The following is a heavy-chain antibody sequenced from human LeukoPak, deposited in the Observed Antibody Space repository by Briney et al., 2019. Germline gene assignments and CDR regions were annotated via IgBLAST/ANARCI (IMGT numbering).Heavy chain of an antibody. CDR2: ISGSGGST. CDR3: AKGSASGFDYGGNSGSY. J-gene: IGHJ4*02. D-gene: IGHD4-23*01. V-gene: IGHV3-23*01. Sequence: GGSLRLSCAASGFTFSSYAMSWVRQAPGKGLEWVSAISGSGGSTYYTDSVKGRFTISRDNSKNTLYLQMNSLRADDTAVYYCAKGSASGFDYGGNSGSYWGQGTLVTVSS. CDR1: GFTFSSYA.